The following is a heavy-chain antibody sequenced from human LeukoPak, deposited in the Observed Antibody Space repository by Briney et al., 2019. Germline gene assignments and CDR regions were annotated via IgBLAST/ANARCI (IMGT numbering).Heavy chain of an antibody. V-gene: IGHV3-7*03. D-gene: IGHD3-10*01. CDR1: GFSFSTYA. CDR3: ARDAPDMVRGGIDY. Sequence: GRSLRLSCAASGFSFSTYAMHWVRQAPGKGLEWVANIKQDGSEKYYVDSVEGRFTISRDNAKNSLYLQMNSLRAEDTAVYYCARDAPDMVRGGIDYWGQGTLVTVSS. J-gene: IGHJ4*02. CDR2: IKQDGSEK.